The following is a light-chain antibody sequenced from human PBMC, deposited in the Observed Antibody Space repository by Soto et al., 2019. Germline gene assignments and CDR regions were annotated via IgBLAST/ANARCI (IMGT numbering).Light chain of an antibody. CDR2: QAS. CDR3: QHYNDYSYT. CDR1: QSVSGW. Sequence: DIQMTQSPSTLSASVGDRVAITCRASQSVSGWLAWYQQKPGKVPILLIYQASTLEDGVPSRFSGSGSGTEFTLTISSLQPDDSATYYCQHYNDYSYTFGPGTNLEIK. V-gene: IGKV1-5*03. J-gene: IGKJ2*01.